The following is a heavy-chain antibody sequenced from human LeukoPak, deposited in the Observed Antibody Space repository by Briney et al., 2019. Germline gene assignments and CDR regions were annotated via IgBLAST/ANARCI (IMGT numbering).Heavy chain of an antibody. CDR2: IYYSGST. D-gene: IGHD4-17*01. CDR3: ARGTRGDYVYHRGNFRRMVYYYYMDV. V-gene: IGHV4-59*01. CDR1: GGSISSYY. J-gene: IGHJ6*03. Sequence: SGTLSLTCAVSGGSISSYYWSWIRQPPGKGLEWIGYIYYSGSTNYNPSLKSRVTISVDTSKNQFSLKLSSVTAADTAVYYCARGTRGDYVYHRGNFRRMVYYYYMDVWGKGTTVTVSS.